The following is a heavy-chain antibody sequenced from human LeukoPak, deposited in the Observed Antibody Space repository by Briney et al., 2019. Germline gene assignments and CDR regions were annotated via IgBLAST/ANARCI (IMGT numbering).Heavy chain of an antibody. CDR1: GFTFSSYA. CDR2: ISFDGSNI. Sequence: PGGSLRLSCAASGFTFSSYAMHWVRQAPGKGLEWVAIISFDGSNIQFGDSVRGRFTISRDNPKNTVFLQMNSLRGDDTAVYYCVKGGDGSILFDYWGQGTLVTVSS. CDR3: VKGGDGSILFDY. V-gene: IGHV3-30*18. J-gene: IGHJ4*02. D-gene: IGHD5-24*01.